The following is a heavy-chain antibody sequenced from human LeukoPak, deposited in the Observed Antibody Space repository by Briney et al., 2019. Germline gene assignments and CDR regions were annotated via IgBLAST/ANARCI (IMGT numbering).Heavy chain of an antibody. D-gene: IGHD1-26*01. CDR2: IKQDGSEK. Sequence: GGSLRLSCAASGFTFSNYWMSWVRQGPGKGLEWVANIKQDGSEKYYVDSVKGRFSISRDDTKNSLYLQLNSLRAEDTAVYYCAKDKSGSYNFDYWGQGTLVTVSS. CDR1: GFTFSNYW. CDR3: AKDKSGSYNFDY. J-gene: IGHJ4*02. V-gene: IGHV3-7*01.